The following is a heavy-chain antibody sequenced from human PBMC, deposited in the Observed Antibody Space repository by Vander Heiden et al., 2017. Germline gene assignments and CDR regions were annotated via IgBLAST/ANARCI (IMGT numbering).Heavy chain of an antibody. Sequence: QVQLVESGGAVVQPGRSLRLSCAASGFTFRSYGMHWVCHAPGKGLEWVAVRWYDGSNKYYADSVKGRFTSSRDNSKNTLYLQMNSLRAEDTAVYYCARDGYDRDAFDIWGQGTMVTVSS. CDR1: GFTFRSYG. CDR3: ARDGYDRDAFDI. D-gene: IGHD5-12*01. J-gene: IGHJ3*02. CDR2: RWYDGSNK. V-gene: IGHV3-33*01.